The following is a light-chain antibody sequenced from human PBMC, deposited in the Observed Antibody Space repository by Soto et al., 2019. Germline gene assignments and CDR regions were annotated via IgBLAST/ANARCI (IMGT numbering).Light chain of an antibody. J-gene: IGKJ1*01. CDR1: QGIGDT. CDR3: QQYGSSPLT. Sequence: MTQSAATQSCSPGEGATLSCRASQGIGDTLAWYQHKPGQTPRLLIYDTSTRATGVPDRFSGSGSGTEFTLTINSLESEDFALYYCQQYGSSPLTFGQGTKVDI. V-gene: IGKV3-15*01. CDR2: DTS.